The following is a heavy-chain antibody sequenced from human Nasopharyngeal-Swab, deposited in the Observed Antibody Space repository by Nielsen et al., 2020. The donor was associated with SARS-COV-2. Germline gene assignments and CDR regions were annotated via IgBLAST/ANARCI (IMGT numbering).Heavy chain of an antibody. D-gene: IGHD6-6*01. CDR1: GFTFSSYG. J-gene: IGHJ3*02. CDR2: IRYDGGKT. Sequence: GGSLRLSCAASGFTFSSYGMHWVRQAPGKGLEWVAFIRYDGGKTFYADSVKGRFTISRDNAKNSLYLQMNSLRAEDMALYYCAKGSNLGNAFDIWGQGTMVTVSS. CDR3: AKGSNLGNAFDI. V-gene: IGHV3-30*02.